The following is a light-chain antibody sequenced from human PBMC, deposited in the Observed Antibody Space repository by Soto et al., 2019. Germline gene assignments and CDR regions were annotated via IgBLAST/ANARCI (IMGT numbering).Light chain of an antibody. V-gene: IGKV1-5*01. J-gene: IGKJ1*01. CDR2: DAS. CDR3: QQYTNANKPWM. CDR1: QTISTW. Sequence: DIQVTQSPPTLSASVGDRVTITCRASQTISTWMAWYQQKPGKAPKLLVYDASTLQSGVASRFSGSGSGTEFNLIISGLQPDDSATYYCQQYTNANKPWMFGQGTKVEI.